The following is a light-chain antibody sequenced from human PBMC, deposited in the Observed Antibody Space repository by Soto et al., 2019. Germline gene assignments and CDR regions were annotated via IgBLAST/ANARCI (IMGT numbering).Light chain of an antibody. CDR3: LQDYNYPRT. CDR1: QDIGKD. J-gene: IGKJ1*01. V-gene: IGKV1-6*01. CDR2: VAS. Sequence: IQMTQSPLSLSSSVGDRVTIACRVSQDIGKDLGWYQQKPGEPPELLISVASSLESGVPSRFSGSGFGSYFNLTISNLQPEDFATYYCLQDYNYPRTFGQGTKVEL.